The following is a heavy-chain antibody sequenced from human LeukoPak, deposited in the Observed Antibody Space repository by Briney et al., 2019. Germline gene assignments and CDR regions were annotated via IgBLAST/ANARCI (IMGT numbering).Heavy chain of an antibody. D-gene: IGHD1-26*01. CDR1: GYSFTSYW. CDR3: ARHERSGNYFDY. J-gene: IGHJ4*02. CDR2: IYPDDSDT. V-gene: IGHV5-51*01. Sequence: GESLKISCKGSGYSFTSYWIGWVRQMPGKGLEWMGIIYPDDSDTRYSPSFQGQVTISADKSITTAYLQWSSVKASDTAMYYCARHERSGNYFDYWGQGTLATVSS.